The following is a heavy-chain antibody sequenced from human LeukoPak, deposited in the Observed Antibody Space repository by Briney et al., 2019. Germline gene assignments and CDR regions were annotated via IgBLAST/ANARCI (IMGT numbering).Heavy chain of an antibody. D-gene: IGHD2-2*01. J-gene: IGHJ6*03. Sequence: ASVKVSSKASVGTFSSYAISWVRQAPAQGLEWMGGIIPIFGTANYAQKFQGRVTITTDESTSTAYMELSSLRSEDTAVYYCASGIVVVPAANYYYYYMDVWGKGTTVTVSS. CDR2: IIPIFGTA. CDR1: VGTFSSYA. V-gene: IGHV1-69*05. CDR3: ASGIVVVPAANYYYYYMDV.